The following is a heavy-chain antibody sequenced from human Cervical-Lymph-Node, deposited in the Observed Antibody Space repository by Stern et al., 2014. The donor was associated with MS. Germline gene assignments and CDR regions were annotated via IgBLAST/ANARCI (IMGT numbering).Heavy chain of an antibody. CDR2: VYSRCSP. V-gene: IGHV3-53*01. CDR1: GFVVKSNH. CDR3: ARGDHYED. J-gene: IGHJ1*01. D-gene: IGHD3-22*01. Sequence: EVQLVESAGGLIQPGGSLKISCAASGFVVKSNHMSWVRQAPGKGLECGQIVYSRCSPYYGESGRGRFTISRDDSKNTLFLQMNSLRAEDTAVYFCARGDHYEDWGQGTLVNVSS.